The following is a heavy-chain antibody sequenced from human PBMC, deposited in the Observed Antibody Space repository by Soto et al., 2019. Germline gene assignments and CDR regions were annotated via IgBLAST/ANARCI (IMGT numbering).Heavy chain of an antibody. CDR2: ISGSGGST. V-gene: IGHV3-23*01. CDR3: AKAVGSTSRYIVDY. CDR1: GFTFSNYA. J-gene: IGHJ4*02. Sequence: PGGSLRLSCAASGFTFSNYAMSWVRQAPGKGLEWVSSISGSGGSTSHADSVKGRFTISRDNSKNTLYLQMDSLRAEDTAIYYCAKAVGSTSRYIVDYWGQGTQVTVSS. D-gene: IGHD2-2*02.